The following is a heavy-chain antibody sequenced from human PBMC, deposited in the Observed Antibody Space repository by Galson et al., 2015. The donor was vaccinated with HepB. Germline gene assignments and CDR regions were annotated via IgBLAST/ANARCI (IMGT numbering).Heavy chain of an antibody. J-gene: IGHJ4*02. D-gene: IGHD1-26*01. V-gene: IGHV4-34*01. CDR2: INHSGST. CDR3: ARELSLPPVGATTGDDY. CDR1: GGSFSGYH. Sequence: TLSLTCAVYGGSFSGYHWSWIRQPPGKGLEWIGEINHSGSTNYNPSLKSRVTISVDTSKNQFSLKLSSVTAADTAVYYCARELSLPPVGATTGDDYWGQGTLVTVSS.